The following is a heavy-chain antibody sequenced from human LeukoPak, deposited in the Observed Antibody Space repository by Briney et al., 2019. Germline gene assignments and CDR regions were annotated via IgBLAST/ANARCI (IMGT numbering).Heavy chain of an antibody. CDR1: GGSISNSTYY. CDR2: FHHGGST. Sequence: PSETLSLTCTVSGGSISNSTYYWGWIRQPPGKGLEWIGSFHHGGSTYYNPSLKSRLTISADTSKNQFSLNLSSVTAADTAVYYCARGQFWSGYSIWGQGTLVTVSS. D-gene: IGHD3-3*02. J-gene: IGHJ4*02. V-gene: IGHV4-39*01. CDR3: ARGQFWSGYSI.